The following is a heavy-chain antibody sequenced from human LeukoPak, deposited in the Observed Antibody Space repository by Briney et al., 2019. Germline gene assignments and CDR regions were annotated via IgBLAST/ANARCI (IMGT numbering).Heavy chain of an antibody. CDR2: ISYDGSNK. CDR1: GFTFSDYY. D-gene: IGHD2-21*01. CDR3: ARDQPHYLYLDY. J-gene: IGHJ4*02. V-gene: IGHV3-30*03. Sequence: GGSLRLSCAASGFTFSDYYMSWIRQAPGKGLEWVAVISYDGSNKYYADSVKGRFTISRDNSKNTLYLQMNSLRAEDTAVYYCARDQPHYLYLDYWGQGTLVTVSS.